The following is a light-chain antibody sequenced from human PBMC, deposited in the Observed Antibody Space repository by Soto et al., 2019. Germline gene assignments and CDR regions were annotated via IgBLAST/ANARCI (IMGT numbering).Light chain of an antibody. J-gene: IGLJ2*01. CDR3: CSYTDSVTFVI. Sequence: QSALTQPRSVSGSPGQSVTISCTGTRGDIVVSNYVSWYQQHPGKAPKLLIYDVSQRPSGVPDRFSGSKSGNTASLTISGLRADDEADYYCCSYTDSVTFVIFGGGTKVTVL. V-gene: IGLV2-11*01. CDR1: RGDIVVSNY. CDR2: DVS.